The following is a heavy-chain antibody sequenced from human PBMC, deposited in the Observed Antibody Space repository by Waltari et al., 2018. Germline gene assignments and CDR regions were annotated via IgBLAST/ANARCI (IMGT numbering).Heavy chain of an antibody. CDR2: IRSKANNYAT. Sequence: EVHLVESGGGLVQPGGSLKLSCAASGFTFSDFTMYWVRQASGKGLEWVGHIRSKANNYATGNAASVKGRFTVSRDDSKNTAYLQMNSLRTEDTAIYYCTNFMSGWGQGTTVTVFS. D-gene: IGHD3-10*01. CDR3: TNFMSG. J-gene: IGHJ6*02. V-gene: IGHV3-73*02. CDR1: GFTFSDFT.